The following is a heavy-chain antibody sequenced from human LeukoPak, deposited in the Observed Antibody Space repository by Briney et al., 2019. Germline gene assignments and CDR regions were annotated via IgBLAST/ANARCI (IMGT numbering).Heavy chain of an antibody. J-gene: IGHJ4*02. CDR3: ARRYCSSSICLLDY. D-gene: IGHD2-2*01. V-gene: IGHV3-48*03. CDR1: GFIFSSYE. CDR2: ITTSGSTI. Sequence: PGGSLRLSCAASGFIFSSYEMNWVRQAPGTRVKWVTHITTSGSTIYYADSVKGRFTISRDNARNSVYLHLNSLRAEDTAVYYCARRYCSSSICLLDYWGQGTLVTVSS.